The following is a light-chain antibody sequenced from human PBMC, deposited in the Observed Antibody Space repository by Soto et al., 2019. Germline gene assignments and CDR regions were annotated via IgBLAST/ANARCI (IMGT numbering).Light chain of an antibody. Sequence: EIVLTQSPATPSLSPGERATLSCRASQSVSSYLAWYQQKPGQAPRLLIYDASNRATGIPARFSGSGSGTDFTLTISSLEPEDFAVYYCQQRSNWPQITFGQGTRLEIK. CDR2: DAS. CDR1: QSVSSY. V-gene: IGKV3-11*01. J-gene: IGKJ5*01. CDR3: QQRSNWPQIT.